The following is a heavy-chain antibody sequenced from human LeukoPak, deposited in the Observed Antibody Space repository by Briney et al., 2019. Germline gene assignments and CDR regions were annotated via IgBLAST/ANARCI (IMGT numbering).Heavy chain of an antibody. CDR2: IKPDGSVI. V-gene: IGHV3-7*01. CDR3: ARDLLLWFGELSGAFDI. CDR1: GFTFSNYW. J-gene: IGHJ3*02. D-gene: IGHD3-10*01. Sequence: PGGSLRLSCAASGFTFSNYWMAWVRQAPGRGLEWVASIKPDGSVIYYGDSVKGRFTLSRDNTKNSLYLQMNSLRAEDTAVYYCARDLLLWFGELSGAFDIWGQGTMVTVSS.